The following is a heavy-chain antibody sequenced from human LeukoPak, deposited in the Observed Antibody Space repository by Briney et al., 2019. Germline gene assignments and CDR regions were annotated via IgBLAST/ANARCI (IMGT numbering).Heavy chain of an antibody. CDR1: SYSISSGYY. CDR2: IYYSGNT. CDR3: ARVPHGETIFGVVLYWFDP. V-gene: IGHV4-38-2*02. D-gene: IGHD3-3*01. J-gene: IGHJ5*02. Sequence: SETLSLTCTVSSYSISSGYYRGWIRQPPGKGLEWIGSIYYSGNTYYNPSLKSRVTISVDTSKNQFSLKLSSVTAADTAVYYCARVPHGETIFGVVLYWFDPWGQGTLVTVSS.